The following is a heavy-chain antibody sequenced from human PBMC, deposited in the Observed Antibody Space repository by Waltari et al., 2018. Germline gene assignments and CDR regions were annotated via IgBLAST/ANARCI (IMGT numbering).Heavy chain of an antibody. V-gene: IGHV4-61*02. Sequence: QVQLQESGPGLVQPSQTLSLTCTVSGDFISSGAYYWSWIRQPAGKGLEWIGRIYWSGSTNYHPSLESRVTISVDPPNNQFSLKLNSVTAADTAVYYCARESITIFGVIDYWGRGTLVTVSS. J-gene: IGHJ4*02. CDR2: IYWSGST. CDR1: GDFISSGAYY. D-gene: IGHD3-3*01. CDR3: ARESITIFGVIDY.